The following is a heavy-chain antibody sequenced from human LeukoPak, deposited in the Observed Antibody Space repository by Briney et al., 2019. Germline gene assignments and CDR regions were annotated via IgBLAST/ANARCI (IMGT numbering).Heavy chain of an antibody. CDR1: GGTFSSYA. Sequence: AASVKVSFKASGGTFSSYAISWVRQAPGQGLEWMGGIIPIFGTANYAQKFQGRVTITADKSTSTAYMELSSLRSEDTAVYYCASELELVWFDPWGQGTLVTVSS. D-gene: IGHD1-7*01. V-gene: IGHV1-69*06. CDR3: ASELELVWFDP. J-gene: IGHJ5*02. CDR2: IIPIFGTA.